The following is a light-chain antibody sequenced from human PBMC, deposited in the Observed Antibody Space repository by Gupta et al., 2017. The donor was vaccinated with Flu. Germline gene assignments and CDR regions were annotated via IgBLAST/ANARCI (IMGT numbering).Light chain of an antibody. V-gene: IGKV1-33*01. CDR3: QQDDNVPFT. Sequence: DIQMTQYPSSLSASVGDRVTITCQASLDIGNFLNWYHQRPGKAPKLLIYDASTLHTGVPSRFSGSGSGTDFTFTISSLQPEDVGTYYCQQDDNVPFTFGHGTKLD. CDR2: DAS. J-gene: IGKJ3*01. CDR1: LDIGNF.